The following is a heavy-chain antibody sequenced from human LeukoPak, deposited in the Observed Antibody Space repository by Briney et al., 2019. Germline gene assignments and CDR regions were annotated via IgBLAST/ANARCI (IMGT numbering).Heavy chain of an antibody. CDR2: IIPIFGTA. CDR1: GGTFSSYA. CDR3: ATDPDYGDYGAFDT. V-gene: IGHV1-69*01. D-gene: IGHD4-17*01. Sequence: ASVKVSCKASGGTFSSYAISWVRQAPGQGLEWTGGIIPIFGTANYAQKFQGRVTITADESTSTAYMELSSLRSEDTAVYYCATDPDYGDYGAFDTWGQGTMVTVSS. J-gene: IGHJ3*02.